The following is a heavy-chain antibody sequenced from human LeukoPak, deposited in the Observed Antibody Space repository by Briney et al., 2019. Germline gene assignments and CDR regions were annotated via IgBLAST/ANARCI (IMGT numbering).Heavy chain of an antibody. V-gene: IGHV4-4*08. J-gene: IGHJ4*02. Sequence: PGGSLRLSCAASGFTFSSYSMSWIRQPPGKGLEWIGYIYTSGSTNYNPSLKSRVTISVDTSKNQFSLNLSSVTAADTAVYYCARPSGGGWYFFVYWGQGTLVTVSS. CDR3: ARPSGGGWYFFVY. CDR2: IYTSGST. CDR1: GFTFSSYS. D-gene: IGHD6-19*01.